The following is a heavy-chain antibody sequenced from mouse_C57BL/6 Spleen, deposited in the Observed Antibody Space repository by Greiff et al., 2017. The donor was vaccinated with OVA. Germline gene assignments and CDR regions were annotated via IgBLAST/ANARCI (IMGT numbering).Heavy chain of an antibody. D-gene: IGHD2-2*01. CDR3: ANWTMVPSYAMDY. CDR2: ISHGGSYT. J-gene: IGHJ4*01. V-gene: IGHV5-4*03. CDR1: GFTFSSYD. Sequence: EVKLVESGRGLVKPGGSLKLSCAASGFTFSSYDMSWVRQTPEKRLEWVASISHGGSYTYYPDNVKGRFTISRDNAKNNLYLQMSHLTSEDTAMYYCANWTMVPSYAMDYWGQGTSVTVSS.